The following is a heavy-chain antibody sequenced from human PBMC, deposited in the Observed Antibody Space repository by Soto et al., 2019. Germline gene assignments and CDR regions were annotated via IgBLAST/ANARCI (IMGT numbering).Heavy chain of an antibody. Sequence: GGSLRLSCAASGFTFSSYGMHWVRQAPGKGLEWVAVISYDGSNKYYADSVKGRFTISRDNSKNTLYLQMNSLRAEDTAVYYCAKDMDSDTAMAPFDYWGQGTLVTVSS. J-gene: IGHJ4*02. V-gene: IGHV3-30*18. CDR3: AKDMDSDTAMAPFDY. D-gene: IGHD5-18*01. CDR2: ISYDGSNK. CDR1: GFTFSSYG.